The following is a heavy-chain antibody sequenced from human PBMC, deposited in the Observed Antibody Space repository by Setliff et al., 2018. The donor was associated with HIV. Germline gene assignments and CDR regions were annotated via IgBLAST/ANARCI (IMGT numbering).Heavy chain of an antibody. CDR1: GYIFTRYA. D-gene: IGHD3-22*01. J-gene: IGHJ6*03. CDR3: ARARRDSYDRGRRNHYYIDV. CDR2: SNAGNANT. Sequence: ASVKVSCKASGYIFTRYAMHWVRQAPGQRLEWMGRSNAGNANTKYSQEFQGRVTIARDTSASTAYMELNNLKFEDTAVYYCARARRDSYDRGRRNHYYIDVWGKGTTVTVSS. V-gene: IGHV1-3*01.